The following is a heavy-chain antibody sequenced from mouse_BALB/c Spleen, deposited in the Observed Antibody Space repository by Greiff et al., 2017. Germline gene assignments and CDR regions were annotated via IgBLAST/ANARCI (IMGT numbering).Heavy chain of an antibody. D-gene: IGHD1-1*01. CDR1: GFNIKDTY. Sequence: VQLQQSGAELVKPGASVKLSCTASGFNIKDTYMHWVKQRPEQGLEWIGRIDPANGNTKYDPKFQGKATITADTSSNTAYLQLSSLTSEDTAVYYCAPITTVVAPFDYWGQGTTLTVSS. CDR2: IDPANGNT. V-gene: IGHV14-3*02. CDR3: APITTVVAPFDY. J-gene: IGHJ2*01.